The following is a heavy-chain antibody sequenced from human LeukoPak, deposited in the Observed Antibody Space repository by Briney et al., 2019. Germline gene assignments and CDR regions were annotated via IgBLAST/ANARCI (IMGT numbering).Heavy chain of an antibody. CDR2: MYYRGTT. J-gene: IGHJ4*02. CDR3: AREYSRSVVAGSRPDL. V-gene: IGHV4-39*02. Sequence: SETLALTCSVSGGSISSSSYHWGWIRQSPGKGLEWIGSMYYRGTTYENSSLKSRLTLSIDTSNNQFSLKLTSVTAADTAVYFCAREYSRSVVAGSRPDLWGQGLLVTASS. D-gene: IGHD2-21*01. CDR1: GGSISSSSYH.